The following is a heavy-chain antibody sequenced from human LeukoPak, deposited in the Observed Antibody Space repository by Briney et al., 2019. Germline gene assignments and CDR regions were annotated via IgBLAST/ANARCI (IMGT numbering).Heavy chain of an antibody. J-gene: IGHJ4*02. D-gene: IGHD5-18*01. CDR3: ARDLGGYSDNFDY. CDR1: GFTFSSYS. Sequence: GGSLRLSCAASGFTFSSYSMSWVRQAPGKGLEWVSFISGTSSYIYYADSVKGRFTISRDNDKNSLYLQMNSLRAEDTALYYCARDLGGYSDNFDYWGQGTLVTVSS. V-gene: IGHV3-21*06. CDR2: ISGTSSYI.